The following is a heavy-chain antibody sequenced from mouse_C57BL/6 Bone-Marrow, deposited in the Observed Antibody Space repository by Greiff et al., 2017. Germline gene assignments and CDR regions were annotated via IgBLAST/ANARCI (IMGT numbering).Heavy chain of an antibody. V-gene: IGHV1-55*01. J-gene: IGHJ1*03. CDR3: ARTYYSNYWYFDV. CDR2: IYPGSGST. D-gene: IGHD2-5*01. Sequence: QVQLQQSGAELVKPGASVKMSCKASGYSFTSYWITWVKQRPGQGLEWIGDIYPGSGSTNYNEKFKSKATLTVDTSSSTAYMQLSSLTSEDSAVYYCARTYYSNYWYFDVWGTGTTVTVSS. CDR1: GYSFTSYW.